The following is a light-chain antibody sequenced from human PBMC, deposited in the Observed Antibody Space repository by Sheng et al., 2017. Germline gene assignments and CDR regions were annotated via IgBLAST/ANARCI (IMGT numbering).Light chain of an antibody. CDR1: SSNIGSNT. CDR3: AAWDDSLNAWM. V-gene: IGLV1-44*01. J-gene: IGLJ3*02. Sequence: QSVLTQPPSASGTPGQRVTISCSGSSSNIGSNTVNWYQQLPGTAPKLLIYSNNQRPSGVPDRFSGSKSGTSASLAISGLQSEDEADYYCAAWDDSLNAWMFGGGDQADRP. CDR2: SNN.